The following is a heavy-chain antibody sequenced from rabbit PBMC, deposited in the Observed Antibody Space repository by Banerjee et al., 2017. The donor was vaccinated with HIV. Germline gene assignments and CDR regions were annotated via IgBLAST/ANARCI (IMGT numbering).Heavy chain of an antibody. CDR3: ARGSATMTMVITGYYLNL. V-gene: IGHV1S40*01. CDR2: IYAGSFDST. D-gene: IGHD2-1*01. CDR1: EFSFNSNYY. J-gene: IGHJ4*01. Sequence: QSLEGSGGDLVKPGASLTLTCTASEFSFNSNYYMCWVRQAPGKGLEWIACIYAGSFDSTVYASWAKGRFTISRTSSTTVTLQVTSLTVADAATYFCARGSATMTMVITGYYLNLWGPGTLVTVS.